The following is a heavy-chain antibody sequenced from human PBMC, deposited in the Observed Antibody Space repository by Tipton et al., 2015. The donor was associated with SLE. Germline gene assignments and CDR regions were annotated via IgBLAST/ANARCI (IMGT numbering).Heavy chain of an antibody. V-gene: IGHV4-4*07. CDR2: IDISGST. Sequence: TLSLTCTVSGGSISSYYWSWIRQPAGKGLEWIGRIDISGSTNYNPSLKSRVTMAVDTSKNQFSLNLSSVPAADTSVYFCARQGTGWYFDYWGQGMLVTVSS. CDR1: GGSISSYY. J-gene: IGHJ4*02. CDR3: ARQGTGWYFDY. D-gene: IGHD1-1*01.